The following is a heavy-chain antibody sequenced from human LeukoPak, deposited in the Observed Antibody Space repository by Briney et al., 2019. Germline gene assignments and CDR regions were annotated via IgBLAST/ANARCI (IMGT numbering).Heavy chain of an antibody. Sequence: SQTLSLTCTVSGGSISSYYWSWIRQPPGKGLEWIGYIYYSGSTNYNPSLKTRVTISVDTSKHQFSLKLSSVTAADTAVYYCARAPAYSNYGGYYYMDVWGKGTTVTVSS. CDR3: ARAPAYSNYGGYYYMDV. CDR2: IYYSGST. CDR1: GGSISSYY. D-gene: IGHD4-11*01. V-gene: IGHV4-59*01. J-gene: IGHJ6*03.